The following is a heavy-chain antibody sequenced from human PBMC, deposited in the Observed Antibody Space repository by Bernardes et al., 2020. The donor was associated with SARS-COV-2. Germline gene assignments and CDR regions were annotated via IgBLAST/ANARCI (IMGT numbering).Heavy chain of an antibody. CDR1: GYSIPNYR. Sequence: GESLKISCKGSGYSIPNYRIAWVRQMPGKGLEWMGVIYPDNSDIRYSPSFQGQVTISADKPINTAYLQWSSLKASDSAMYYCATSDIAAADKYYFDYWGQGTLVTVSS. CDR3: ATSDIAAADKYYFDY. CDR2: IYPDNSDI. V-gene: IGHV5-51*04. D-gene: IGHD6-13*01. J-gene: IGHJ4*02.